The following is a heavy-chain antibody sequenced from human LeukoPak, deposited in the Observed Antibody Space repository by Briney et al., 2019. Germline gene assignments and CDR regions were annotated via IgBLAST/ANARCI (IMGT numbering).Heavy chain of an antibody. CDR2: ISSDAKTV. J-gene: IGHJ4*02. CDR1: GSNFRFYI. Sequence: GGSLRLSCAASGSNFRFYIMNWVRQAPGKGLEWISYISSDAKTVNYADSVKVRFTISRDNAKNSLYLQMNSLSADDTAVYYCARVGSRYGPPNSWGQGTLVTVSS. D-gene: IGHD5-18*01. CDR3: ARVGSRYGPPNS. V-gene: IGHV3-48*01.